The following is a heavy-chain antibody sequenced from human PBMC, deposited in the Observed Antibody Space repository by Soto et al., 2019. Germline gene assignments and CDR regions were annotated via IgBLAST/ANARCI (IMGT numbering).Heavy chain of an antibody. D-gene: IGHD1-26*01. CDR3: ARHVGKWGFDY. CDR2: IYDIGNI. V-gene: IGHV4-59*08. CDR1: GGSISGYY. Sequence: SETLSLTCSVSGGSISGYYWSWIRQTPEKGLEWIANIYDIGNIKNNPSLKSRVTISRETSRNQVSLKLNSVTAADTAVYYCARHVGKWGFDYWGQGAPVTVSS. J-gene: IGHJ4*02.